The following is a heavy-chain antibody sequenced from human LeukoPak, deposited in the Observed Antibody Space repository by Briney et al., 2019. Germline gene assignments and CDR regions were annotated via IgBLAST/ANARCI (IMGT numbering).Heavy chain of an antibody. D-gene: IGHD3-22*01. CDR3: ARDPGLYYYDSDGPGYYFDY. CDR2: ISSSSSYI. J-gene: IGHJ4*02. V-gene: IGHV3-21*01. CDR1: GFTFSSYS. Sequence: PGGSLRLSCAASGFTFSSYSMNWVRQAPGKGLEWVSSISSSSSYIYYADSVKGRFTISRDNAKNSLYLQINSLRAEDTAVYYCARDPGLYYYDSDGPGYYFDYWGQGTLVTVSS.